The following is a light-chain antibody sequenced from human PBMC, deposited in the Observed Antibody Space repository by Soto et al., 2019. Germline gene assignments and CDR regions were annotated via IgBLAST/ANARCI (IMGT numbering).Light chain of an antibody. J-gene: IGKJ1*01. CDR3: QQYGSSPQT. CDR2: GAS. Sequence: EIVMTQSPATLSVSPGERATLSCRASQSVSSNLAWYQQKPGQAPRALIYGASPRDTGIPARFSGYGSGTDCTLTISRLEPEDFAVYYCQQYGSSPQTFGQGTKVDIK. CDR1: QSVSSN. V-gene: IGKV3-15*01.